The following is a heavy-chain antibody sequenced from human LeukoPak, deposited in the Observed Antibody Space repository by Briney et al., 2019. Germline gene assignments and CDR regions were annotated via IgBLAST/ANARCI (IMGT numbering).Heavy chain of an antibody. CDR2: INEDGTET. J-gene: IGHJ4*02. CDR1: GFIFSSNW. D-gene: IGHD5-24*01. V-gene: IGHV3-7*03. Sequence: PGGSLRLSCAASGFIFSSNWMSWVRLAPGKGREGVANINEDGTETYYVDSVKGRFTISRDNAKNSLYLQMNSLRVEDTAVYYCAKGGRSLQTYWGQGTLVTVSS. CDR3: AKGGRSLQTY.